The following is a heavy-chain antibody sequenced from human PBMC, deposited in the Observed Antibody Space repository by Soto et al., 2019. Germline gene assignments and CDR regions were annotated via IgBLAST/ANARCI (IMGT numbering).Heavy chain of an antibody. Sequence: PSETLSLTCTVSGGSISSSSYYWGWIRQPPGKGLEWIGYIYYSGSTNYNPSLKSRVTISVDTSKNQFSLKLSSVTAADTAVYYCARAIDYDFWSGYSTISGAQYFDYWGQGTLVTVSS. V-gene: IGHV4-61*05. CDR1: GGSISSSSYY. J-gene: IGHJ4*02. CDR3: ARAIDYDFWSGYSTISGAQYFDY. D-gene: IGHD3-3*01. CDR2: IYYSGST.